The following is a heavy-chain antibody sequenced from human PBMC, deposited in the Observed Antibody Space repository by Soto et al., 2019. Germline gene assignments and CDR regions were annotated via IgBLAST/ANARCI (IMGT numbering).Heavy chain of an antibody. V-gene: IGHV3-21*06. D-gene: IGHD3-10*01. CDR2: ITSSNTYI. CDR3: ARDTNFYGSGSGADC. Sequence: EVQLVESGGGLVQPGGSLRLSCVASGFTLSSYSMSWVRQAPGKGLEWVSSITSSNTYIHYGDSVKGRFAISRDNGKNSLYLQMNSLRAEDTAVYFCARDTNFYGSGSGADCWGQGTLVTVSS. J-gene: IGHJ4*02. CDR1: GFTLSSYS.